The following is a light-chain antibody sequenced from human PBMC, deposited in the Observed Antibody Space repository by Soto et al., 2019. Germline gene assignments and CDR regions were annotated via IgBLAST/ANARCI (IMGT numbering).Light chain of an antibody. CDR2: AAS. CDR3: QQANSFPRT. CDR1: QGISSW. Sequence: DIQMTQSPSSVSASVGDRVTITCRASQGISSWLAWYQLQPGKAPTLLIYAASSLQSGVPSRFSGSGSGTDFTLTINSLQPEDFATYYCQQANSFPRTFGQGTKVEIK. J-gene: IGKJ1*01. V-gene: IGKV1-12*01.